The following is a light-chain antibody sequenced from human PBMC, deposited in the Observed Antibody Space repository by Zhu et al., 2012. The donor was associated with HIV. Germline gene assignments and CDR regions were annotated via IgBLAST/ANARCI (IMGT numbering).Light chain of an antibody. CDR1: QNIGRW. CDR3: QQYNSYPEI. J-gene: IGKJ3*01. V-gene: IGKV1-5*03. CDR2: KAS. Sequence: DIQMTQSPSTLSASVGDRVTIICRASQNIGRWLAWYQQKPGKPPKVPIYKASSLESGVPSRFSGSGSGTEFNLTISSLQPDDFATYYCQQYNSYPEIFGPGTKVDIK.